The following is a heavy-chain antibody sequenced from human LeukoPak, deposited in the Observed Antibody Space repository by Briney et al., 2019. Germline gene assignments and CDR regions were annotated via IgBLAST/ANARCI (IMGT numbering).Heavy chain of an antibody. D-gene: IGHD3-22*01. V-gene: IGHV3-15*07. CDR2: IRSNSDGGTI. CDR3: ATDFYDST. CDR1: GFTFSNAW. J-gene: IGHJ5*02. Sequence: PGGSLRLSCATTGFTFSNAWMNWGRQAPGKGLEWVGRIRSNSDGGTIDYAAPVKGRFTLSRDDSKTTLYLQMNSLQTEDTAVYYCATDFYDSTWGQGTLVTVSS.